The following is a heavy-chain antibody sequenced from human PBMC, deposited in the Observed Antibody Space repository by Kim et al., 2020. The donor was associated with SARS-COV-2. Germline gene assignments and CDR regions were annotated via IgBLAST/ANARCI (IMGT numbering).Heavy chain of an antibody. CDR3: AKNYASGIPAYDY. J-gene: IGHJ4*02. D-gene: IGHD3-10*01. V-gene: IGHV3-23*01. Sequence: IYYTDSVEGRFSISRDNSKNTLCLQMNSLRAEETAVYYCAKNYASGIPAYDYWGQGTLVTVSS. CDR2: I.